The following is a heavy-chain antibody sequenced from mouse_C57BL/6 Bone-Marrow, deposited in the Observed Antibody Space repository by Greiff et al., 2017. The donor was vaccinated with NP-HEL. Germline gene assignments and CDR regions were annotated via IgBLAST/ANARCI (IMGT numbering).Heavy chain of an antibody. Sequence: EVLLVESGGGLVQPEGSLKLSCAASGFSFNTYAMNWVRQAPGKGLEWVARIRSKSNNYATYYAVSVKDSFTISRDDSESMLYLQMNNLKTEDTAMYYCERQGVYDGSSYRYFDVWGTGTTVTVSS. CDR1: GFSFNTYA. D-gene: IGHD1-1*01. J-gene: IGHJ1*03. CDR3: ERQGVYDGSSYRYFDV. V-gene: IGHV10-1*01. CDR2: IRSKSNNYAT.